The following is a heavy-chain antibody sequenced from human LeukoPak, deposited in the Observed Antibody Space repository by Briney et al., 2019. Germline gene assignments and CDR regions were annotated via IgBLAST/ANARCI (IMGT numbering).Heavy chain of an antibody. CDR1: GFTFSSYG. CDR3: AKDWSSMVRGVYYFDY. CDR2: ISCDGSNK. J-gene: IGHJ4*02. Sequence: PGGSLRLSCAASGFTFSSYGMHWVRQAPGKGLEWVAVISCDGSNKYYADSVKGRFTISRDNSKNTLYLQMNSLRAEDTAVYYCAKDWSSMVRGVYYFDYWGQGTLVTVSS. V-gene: IGHV3-30*18. D-gene: IGHD3-10*01.